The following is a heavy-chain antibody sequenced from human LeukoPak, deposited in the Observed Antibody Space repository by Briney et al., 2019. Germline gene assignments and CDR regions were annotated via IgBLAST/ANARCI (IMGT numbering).Heavy chain of an antibody. CDR3: ARRSSDSFDF. Sequence: SETLSLTCTVSGGSISSYYWAWIRQPPGKGLEWIGYIYYNGRATYNPSLKSRVTISVDTSKNQFSLKLSSVTAADTAVYYCARRSSDSFDFWGQGTLVTVSS. CDR1: GGSISSYY. CDR2: IYYNGRA. J-gene: IGHJ4*02. V-gene: IGHV4-59*08. D-gene: IGHD3-22*01.